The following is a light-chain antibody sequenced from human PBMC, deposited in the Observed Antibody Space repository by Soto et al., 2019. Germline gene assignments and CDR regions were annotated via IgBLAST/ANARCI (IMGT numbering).Light chain of an antibody. CDR3: QHYETYSGT. CDR2: RAS. J-gene: IGKJ3*01. CDR1: QLIGTW. V-gene: IGKV1-5*03. Sequence: DIPLTQSPSSLSASVGDRVTITCRASQLIGTWLAWYQQKSGEAPRLLIYRASDLVNGVPSRFSGRGSGTEFTLTISGLQPDDFSTYYCQHYETYSGTFGPGTKVDL.